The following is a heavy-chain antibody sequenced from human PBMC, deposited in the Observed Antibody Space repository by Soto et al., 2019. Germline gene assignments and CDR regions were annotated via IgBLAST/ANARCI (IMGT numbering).Heavy chain of an antibody. D-gene: IGHD3-9*01. Sequence: SETLSLTCAFYGGSFSGYYWSWIRQPPGKGLEWIGEINHSGSTNYNPSLKSRVTISVDTSKNQFSLKLSSVTAADTAVYYCARAISDILTGSIYYYGMDVWGQGTTVT. CDR1: GGSFSGYY. J-gene: IGHJ6*02. CDR3: ARAISDILTGSIYYYGMDV. CDR2: INHSGST. V-gene: IGHV4-34*01.